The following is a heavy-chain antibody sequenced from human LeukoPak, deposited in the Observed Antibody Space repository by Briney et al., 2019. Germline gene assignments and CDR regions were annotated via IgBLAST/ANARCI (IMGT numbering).Heavy chain of an antibody. CDR3: ATMGVWDY. D-gene: IGHD3-10*01. CDR2: IWYDGSNK. Sequence: PGGSLRLSCAASGFTFSSYGMHRVRQAPGKGLEWVAVIWYDGSNKYYADSVKGRFTISRDNSRNTLYLQMNSLRAEDTAVYYCATMGVWDYWGQGTLVTVSS. CDR1: GFTFSSYG. J-gene: IGHJ4*02. V-gene: IGHV3-33*01.